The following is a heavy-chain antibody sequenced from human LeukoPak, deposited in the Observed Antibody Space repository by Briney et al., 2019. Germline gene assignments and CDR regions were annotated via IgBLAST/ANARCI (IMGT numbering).Heavy chain of an antibody. D-gene: IGHD3-9*01. Sequence: GASVKVSCKASGYTFTSYDINWVRQATGQGLEWMGWMNPNSGNTGYAQKFQGRVTITRNTSISTAYMELGSLRSEDTAVYYCARGERYFDWLPNYYYYYMDVWGKGTTVTVSS. CDR3: ARGERYFDWLPNYYYYYMDV. J-gene: IGHJ6*03. V-gene: IGHV1-8*03. CDR2: MNPNSGNT. CDR1: GYTFTSYD.